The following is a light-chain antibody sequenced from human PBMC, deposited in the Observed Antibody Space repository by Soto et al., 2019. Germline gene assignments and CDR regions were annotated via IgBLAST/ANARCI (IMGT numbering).Light chain of an antibody. CDR1: SSDVGGYNF. CDR3: SSYTVTSTRI. CDR2: AVT. V-gene: IGLV2-14*01. Sequence: QSALTQPACVSGSPGQSITISCTGTSSDVGGYNFVSWYQHHPGKAPKLLIYAVTNRPSGVSIRFSGSKSGNTASLTISGLQAEDEADYYCSSYTVTSTRIFGGGTKVTVL. J-gene: IGLJ2*01.